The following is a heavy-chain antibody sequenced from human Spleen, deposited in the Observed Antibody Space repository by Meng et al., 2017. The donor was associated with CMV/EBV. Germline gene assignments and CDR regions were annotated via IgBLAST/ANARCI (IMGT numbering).Heavy chain of an antibody. Sequence: GESLKISCAASGFTFSSYSMNWVRQAPGKGLEWVSSISSSSSYIYYADSVKGRFTIFRDNAKNSLYLQMNSLRAEDTAVYYCASFRGTIFGVVTDDYWGQGTLVTVSS. J-gene: IGHJ4*02. CDR2: ISSSSSYI. D-gene: IGHD3-3*01. V-gene: IGHV3-21*01. CDR3: ASFRGTIFGVVTDDY. CDR1: GFTFSSYS.